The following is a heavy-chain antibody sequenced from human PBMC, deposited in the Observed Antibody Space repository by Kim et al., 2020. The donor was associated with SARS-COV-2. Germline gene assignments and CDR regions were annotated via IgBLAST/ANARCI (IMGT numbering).Heavy chain of an antibody. CDR3: ARALGILPSWFDP. Sequence: SETLSLTCTVSGGSISSYYWSWIRQPPGKGLEWIGYIYYSGSTNYNPSLKSRVTISVDTSKNQFSLKLSSVTAADTAVYYCARALGILPSWFDPWGQGTLVTVSS. CDR1: GGSISSYY. V-gene: IGHV4-59*01. CDR2: IYYSGST. J-gene: IGHJ5*02. D-gene: IGHD7-27*01.